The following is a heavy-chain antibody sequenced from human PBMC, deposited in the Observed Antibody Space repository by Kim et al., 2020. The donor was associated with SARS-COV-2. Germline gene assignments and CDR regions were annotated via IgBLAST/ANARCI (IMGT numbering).Heavy chain of an antibody. D-gene: IGHD2-2*01. V-gene: IGHV1-69*13. CDR1: GGTFSSYA. J-gene: IGHJ6*02. Sequence: SVKVSCKASGGTFSSYAISWVRQAPGQWLEWMGGIIPIFGTANYAQKFQGRVTITADESTSTAYMELSSLRSEDTAVYYCARVYCSSTSCYRYYYYYYGMDVWGQGTTVTVSS. CDR2: IIPIFGTA. CDR3: ARVYCSSTSCYRYYYYYYGMDV.